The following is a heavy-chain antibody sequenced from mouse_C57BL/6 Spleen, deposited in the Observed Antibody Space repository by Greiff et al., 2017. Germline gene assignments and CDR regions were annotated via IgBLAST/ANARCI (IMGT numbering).Heavy chain of an antibody. V-gene: IGHV1-18*01. CDR1: GYTFTDYS. J-gene: IGHJ1*03. CDR2: INPNNGGT. D-gene: IGHD1-1*01. CDR3: ASTNYYGSSYVFWYFDV. Sequence: EVQLQQSGPELVKPGASVKIPCKASGYTFTDYSMDWVKQSHGKSLEWIGDINPNNGGTIYNEKFKGKATLTVDKSSSTAYMELRSLTSEDTAVYYCASTNYYGSSYVFWYFDVWGTGTTVTVSS.